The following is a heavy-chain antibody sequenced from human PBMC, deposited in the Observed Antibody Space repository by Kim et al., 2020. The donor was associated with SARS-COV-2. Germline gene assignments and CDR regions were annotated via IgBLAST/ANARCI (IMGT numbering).Heavy chain of an antibody. Sequence: GGSLRLSCAASGFSFSNYWMSWVRQAPGKGLEWVANIKQDGSEKYYVDSVKGRFTISRDNAKNYLYLQMNSLRAEDTAVYYCARCTGYYYNGMDVWGQGTTVAVSS. J-gene: IGHJ6*02. CDR2: IKQDGSEK. V-gene: IGHV3-7*03. CDR1: GFSFSNYW. D-gene: IGHD2-8*02. CDR3: ARCTGYYYNGMDV.